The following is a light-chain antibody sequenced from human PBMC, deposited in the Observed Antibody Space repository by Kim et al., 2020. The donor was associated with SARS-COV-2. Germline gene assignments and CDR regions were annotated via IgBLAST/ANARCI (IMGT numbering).Light chain of an antibody. CDR2: DVS. CDR3: CSYAGSYTWV. Sequence: GHAATISCTGTSSDVGGYNYVSWYQQHPGKAPKLMIYDVSKRPSGVPDRFSGSKSGNTASLTISGLQAEDEADYYCCSYAGSYTWVFGGGTQLTVL. J-gene: IGLJ3*02. CDR1: SSDVGGYNY. V-gene: IGLV2-11*01.